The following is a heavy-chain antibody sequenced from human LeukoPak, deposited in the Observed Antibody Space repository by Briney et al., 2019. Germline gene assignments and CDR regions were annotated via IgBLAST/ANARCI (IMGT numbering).Heavy chain of an antibody. V-gene: IGHV4-38-2*01. CDR1: GYSISSGYY. J-gene: IGHJ4*02. D-gene: IGHD2-2*01. CDR2: IYHSGST. Sequence: SETLSLTCAVSGYSISSGYYWGWIRQPPGKGLEWIGSIYHSGSTYYNPSLKSRVTISVDTSKNQFSLKLSSVTAADTAVYYCARAFCTTTSCSSFDFWGQGTLVTVSS. CDR3: ARAFCTTTSCSSFDF.